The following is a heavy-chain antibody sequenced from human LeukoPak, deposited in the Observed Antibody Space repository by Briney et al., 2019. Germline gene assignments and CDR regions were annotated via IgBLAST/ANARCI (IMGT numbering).Heavy chain of an antibody. D-gene: IGHD4-17*01. J-gene: IGHJ4*02. V-gene: IGHV4-31*03. Sequence: PSETLSLTCTVSGGSISSGGYYWSWIRQHPGKGLEWIGYIYYSGSTYYNPSLKSRVTISVDTSKNQFSPKLSSVTAADTAVYYCARVSGDYFYYFDYWGQGTLVTVSS. CDR3: ARVSGDYFYYFDY. CDR1: GGSISSGGYY. CDR2: IYYSGST.